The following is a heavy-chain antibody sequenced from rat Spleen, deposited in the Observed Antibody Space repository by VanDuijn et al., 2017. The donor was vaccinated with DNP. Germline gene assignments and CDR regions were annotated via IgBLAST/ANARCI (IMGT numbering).Heavy chain of an antibody. CDR2: IPNTGDSC. CDR1: GITFSDHN. J-gene: IGHJ2*01. V-gene: IGHV5-7*01. D-gene: IGHD1-11*01. CDR3: VKDLRGGSAFDY. Sequence: EVQLVESGGGLVQPGRSLKLSCAVSGITFSDHNMAWVRQAPKKGLEWVASIPNTGDSCYYSDSVKGRFVISRVNAENTVYLQMNSLRSEDTATYYCVKDLRGGSAFDYWGPGILVTVSS.